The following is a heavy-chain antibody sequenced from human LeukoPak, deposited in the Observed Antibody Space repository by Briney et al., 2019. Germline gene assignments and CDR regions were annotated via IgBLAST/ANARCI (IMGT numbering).Heavy chain of an antibody. CDR3: AKDMSHYDFWSGYTPVDFDY. J-gene: IGHJ4*02. CDR2: ISWNSGSI. V-gene: IGHV3-9*01. CDR1: GFTFSSYA. Sequence: GGSLRLSCAASGFTFSSYAMSWVGQAPGKGLEWVSGISWNSGSIGYADSVKGRFTISRDNAKNSLYLQMNSLRAEDTALYYCAKDMSHYDFWSGYTPVDFDYWGQGTLVTVSS. D-gene: IGHD3-3*01.